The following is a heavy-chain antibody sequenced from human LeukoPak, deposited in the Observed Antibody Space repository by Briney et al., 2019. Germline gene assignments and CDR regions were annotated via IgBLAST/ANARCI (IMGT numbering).Heavy chain of an antibody. J-gene: IGHJ4*02. D-gene: IGHD3-3*01. CDR3: ARRPTRDYDFWSGYGTFDY. Sequence: RSSETLSLTCTVSGGSIGSSSHYWGWIRQPPGKGLEWIGGIYYSGTTYYNPSLKSRVTMSVDTSKNQFSLKLSSVTAADTAVYYCARRPTRDYDFWSGYGTFDYWGQGSLVTVSS. V-gene: IGHV4-39*01. CDR2: IYYSGTT. CDR1: GGSIGSSSHY.